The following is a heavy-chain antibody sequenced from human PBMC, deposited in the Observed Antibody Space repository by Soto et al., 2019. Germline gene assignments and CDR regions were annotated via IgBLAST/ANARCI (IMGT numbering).Heavy chain of an antibody. J-gene: IGHJ4*02. V-gene: IGHV1-69*06. CDR1: GGTFSSYA. Sequence: SVKVSCKASGGTFSSYAISWVRQAPGQGLEWMGGVIPIFGTANYAQKFQGRVTITADKSTSTAYMELSSLRSEDTAVYYCARVEVTRNYFDYWGQGTLVTVFS. CDR2: VIPIFGTA. CDR3: ARVEVTRNYFDY. D-gene: IGHD4-4*01.